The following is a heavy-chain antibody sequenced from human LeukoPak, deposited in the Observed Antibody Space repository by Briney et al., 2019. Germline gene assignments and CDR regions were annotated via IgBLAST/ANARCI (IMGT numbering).Heavy chain of an antibody. CDR3: ARDRVGATDYFDY. V-gene: IGHV3-30-3*01. Sequence: PGGSLRLSCAASGFTFSNYPMHWVRQAPGKGLEWVAVISYDGSNKYYADSVKGRFTISRDNSKNTLYLQMNSLRAEDTAVYYCARDRVGATDYFDYWGQGTLVTVSS. CDR1: GFTFSNYP. CDR2: ISYDGSNK. J-gene: IGHJ4*02. D-gene: IGHD1-26*01.